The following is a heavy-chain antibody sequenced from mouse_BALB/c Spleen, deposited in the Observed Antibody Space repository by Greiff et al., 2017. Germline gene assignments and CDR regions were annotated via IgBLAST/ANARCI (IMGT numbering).Heavy chain of an antibody. Sequence: EVQLQQSGAELVKPGASVKLSCTASGFNIKDTYMHWVKQRPEQGLEWIGRIDPANGNTKYDPKFQGKATITADTSSNTAYLQLSSLTSEDTAVYYCARSWLGRGAWFAYWGQGTLVTVSA. J-gene: IGHJ3*01. D-gene: IGHD4-1*01. CDR2: IDPANGNT. CDR1: GFNIKDTY. V-gene: IGHV14-3*02. CDR3: ARSWLGRGAWFAY.